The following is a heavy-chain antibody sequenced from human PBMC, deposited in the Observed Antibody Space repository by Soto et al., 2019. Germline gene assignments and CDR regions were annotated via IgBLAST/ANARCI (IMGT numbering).Heavy chain of an antibody. J-gene: IGHJ4*02. CDR1: GGSISSSSYY. D-gene: IGHD6-13*01. CDR3: ARYGSWAAAGTPFDY. CDR2: IYYSGST. V-gene: IGHV4-39*01. Sequence: PSETLSLTCTVSGGSISSSSYYWGWIRQPPGKGLEWIGSIYYSGSTYYNPSLKSRVTISVDTSKNQFSLKLNSVTAADTAVYYCARYGSWAAAGTPFDYWGQGTLVTVSS.